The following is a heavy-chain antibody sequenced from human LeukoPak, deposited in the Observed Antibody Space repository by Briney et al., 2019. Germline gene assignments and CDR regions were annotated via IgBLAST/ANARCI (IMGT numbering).Heavy chain of an antibody. Sequence: GGSLRLSCAASGFTFSSYSMAWVRQAPGKGLECVSNINLDGSEKDYVDSLKGRFTISRDDAKNSLYLQLNTLRAEDTAVYYCARDSEKSSSFAFDIWGQGTVVTVSS. V-gene: IGHV3-7*01. CDR3: ARDSEKSSSFAFDI. D-gene: IGHD6-13*01. J-gene: IGHJ3*02. CDR1: GFTFSSYS. CDR2: INLDGSEK.